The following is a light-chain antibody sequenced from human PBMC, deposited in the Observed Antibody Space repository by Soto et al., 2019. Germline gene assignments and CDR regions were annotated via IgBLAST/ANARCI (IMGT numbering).Light chain of an antibody. CDR2: WAF. CDR1: QSVLYSSNNKNY. Sequence: DIVMTQSPDSLAVSLGERATINCKSSQSVLYSSNNKNYLAWYQQKPGQPPKLLIYWAFTRDSGVPDRFSGSGSGTDFTLTISSLQAEDVAVYYCQQYYSSPWTFGQGTKVEVK. CDR3: QQYYSSPWT. J-gene: IGKJ1*01. V-gene: IGKV4-1*01.